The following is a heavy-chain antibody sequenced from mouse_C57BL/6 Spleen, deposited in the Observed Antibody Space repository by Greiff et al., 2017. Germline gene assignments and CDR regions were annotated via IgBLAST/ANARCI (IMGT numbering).Heavy chain of an antibody. V-gene: IGHV5-15*04. CDR2: ISNLAYSI. CDR3: ARTSYGNYAMDD. Sequence: EVMLVESGGGLVQPGGSLKLSCAASGFTFSDYGMAWVRQAPRKGPEWVAFISNLAYSIYYADTVTGRFTISRENAKNTLYLEMSSLRSEDTAMYYCARTSYGNYAMDDWGQGTSVTVSS. J-gene: IGHJ4*01. D-gene: IGHD2-10*01. CDR1: GFTFSDYG.